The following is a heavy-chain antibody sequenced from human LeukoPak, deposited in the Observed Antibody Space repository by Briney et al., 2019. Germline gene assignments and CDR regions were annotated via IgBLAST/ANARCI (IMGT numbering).Heavy chain of an antibody. J-gene: IGHJ6*03. CDR1: GFTFSSYG. Sequence: PGGSLRLSCAASGFTFSSYGMHWVRQAPGKGLEWVAFIRYDGSNKYYADSVKGRFTISRDNSKNTLYLQMNSLRAEDTAVYYCARNGISSSSAKRNYYYMDVWGKGTTVTVSS. CDR3: ARNGISSSSAKRNYYYMDV. D-gene: IGHD6-6*01. V-gene: IGHV3-30*02. CDR2: IRYDGSNK.